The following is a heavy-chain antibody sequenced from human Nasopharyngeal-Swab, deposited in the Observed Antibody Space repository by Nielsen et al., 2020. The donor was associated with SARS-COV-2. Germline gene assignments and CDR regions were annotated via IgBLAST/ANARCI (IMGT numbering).Heavy chain of an antibody. D-gene: IGHD3-3*01. V-gene: IGHV3-30*02. J-gene: IGHJ4*02. Sequence: GESLKISCAASGFTFSAYGMHWVRQAPGKGLDWVAFIWYDGSNKYYADSVKGRFTISRDNSNNTLSLQMNGLRAEDTAVYYCAKAKGDLWSGYSTGHYFDHWGQGTHVTVSA. CDR1: GFTFSAYG. CDR2: IWYDGSNK. CDR3: AKAKGDLWSGYSTGHYFDH.